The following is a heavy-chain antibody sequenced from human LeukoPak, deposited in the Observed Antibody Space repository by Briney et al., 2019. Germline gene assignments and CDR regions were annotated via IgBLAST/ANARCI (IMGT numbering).Heavy chain of an antibody. CDR1: GFTFSSYS. CDR3: ARGKIAVAGRGAFDI. Sequence: GGSLRLSCAACGFTFSSYSMNWVRQSPGKGREWVSSISSSSSYIYYADSVKGRFTISRDNAKTSLYLQMNSLRAEDTAVYYCARGKIAVAGRGAFDIWGQGTMVTVSS. V-gene: IGHV3-21*01. CDR2: ISSSSSYI. D-gene: IGHD6-19*01. J-gene: IGHJ3*02.